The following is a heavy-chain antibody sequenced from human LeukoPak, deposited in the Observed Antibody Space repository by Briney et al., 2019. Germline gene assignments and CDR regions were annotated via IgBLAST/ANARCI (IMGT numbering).Heavy chain of an antibody. Sequence: GGSLRLSCAASGFTFSTFAMIWVRQPPGKGLEWVSSINSDGSSTSYADSVKGRFTISRDNAKNTLYLQMNSLRAEDTAVYYCARDHRGSGSRYYYYYMDVWGKGTTVTISS. D-gene: IGHD3-10*01. CDR3: ARDHRGSGSRYYYYYMDV. CDR1: GFTFSTFA. V-gene: IGHV3-74*01. CDR2: INSDGSST. J-gene: IGHJ6*03.